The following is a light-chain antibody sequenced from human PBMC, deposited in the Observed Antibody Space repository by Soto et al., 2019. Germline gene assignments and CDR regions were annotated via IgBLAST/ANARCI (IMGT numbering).Light chain of an antibody. J-gene: IGKJ3*01. CDR2: WAS. CDR3: QQYYNTPFT. Sequence: DIVMTQSPDSLAMSLGERATINCKSSQSVLYSSNNKNYLAWYQQKPGQPPKLLIYWASSRESGVPDRFSGSGFGTDFTLTISSLQAEDVAVYYCQQYYNTPFTFGPGTKVDI. V-gene: IGKV4-1*01. CDR1: QSVLYSSNNKNY.